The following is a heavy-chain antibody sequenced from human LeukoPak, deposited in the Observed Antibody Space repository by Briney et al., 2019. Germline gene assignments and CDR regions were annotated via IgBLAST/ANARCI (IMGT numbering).Heavy chain of an antibody. CDR2: ISAYNGNT. CDR3: ARGSYGETYY. Sequence: EWMGWISAYNGNTNYAQKLQGRVTMTTDTSTSTAYMELRSLRSDDTAVYYCARGSYGETYYWGQGTLVTVSS. V-gene: IGHV1-18*01. D-gene: IGHD4-17*01. J-gene: IGHJ4*02.